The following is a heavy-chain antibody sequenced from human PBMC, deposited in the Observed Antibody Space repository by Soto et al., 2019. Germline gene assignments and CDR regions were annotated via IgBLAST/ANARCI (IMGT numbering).Heavy chain of an antibody. CDR2: IYDSGST. D-gene: IGHD3-10*01. J-gene: IGHJ6*02. CDR1: GGSFSTYY. Sequence: QVQLQESGPGLVKTSETLSLTCTVSGGSFSTYYWNWIRQPPGKGLEWIGYIYDSGSTNYNPSVKSRVTLSVDPSKNQFALKLSSVTAADTAVYYCARDAYYYGSGSSYYYGMDVWGQGTTVTVSS. CDR3: ARDAYYYGSGSSYYYGMDV. V-gene: IGHV4-59*01.